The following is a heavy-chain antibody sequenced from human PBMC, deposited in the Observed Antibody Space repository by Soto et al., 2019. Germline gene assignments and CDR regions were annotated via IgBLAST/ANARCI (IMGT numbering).Heavy chain of an antibody. CDR1: GFTFDDYA. D-gene: IGHD5-12*01. Sequence: AVGSLRLSCAASGFTFDDYARHCFLQAPGKVLEWVSGVSWNSVRIYYAASVKGRFTISRDNAKNSLYLQMNSLRAEDTAVYYCARYSGYEPPDYWGQGTLVTVSS. CDR2: VSWNSVRI. V-gene: IGHV3-9*01. CDR3: ARYSGYEPPDY. J-gene: IGHJ4*02.